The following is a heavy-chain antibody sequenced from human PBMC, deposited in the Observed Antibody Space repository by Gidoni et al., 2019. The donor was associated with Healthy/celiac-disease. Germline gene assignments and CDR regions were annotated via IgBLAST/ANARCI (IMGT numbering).Heavy chain of an antibody. CDR3: ARDEKVDTAMVTENYYYYGMDV. CDR2: INPNSGGT. V-gene: IGHV1-2*02. J-gene: IGHJ6*02. D-gene: IGHD5-18*01. CDR1: GYTFTGYY. Sequence: QVQLVQSGAEVKKPGASVKVSCKASGYTFTGYYMHWVRQAPGQGLEWMGWINPNSGGTNYAQKFQGRVTMTRDTSISTAYMELSRLRSDDTAVYYCARDEKVDTAMVTENYYYYGMDVWGQGTTVTVSS.